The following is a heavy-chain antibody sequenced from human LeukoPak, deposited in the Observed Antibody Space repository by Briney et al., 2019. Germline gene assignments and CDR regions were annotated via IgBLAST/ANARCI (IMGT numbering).Heavy chain of an antibody. CDR1: GFTFSSYS. V-gene: IGHV3-21*01. J-gene: IGHJ4*02. D-gene: IGHD2-21*02. CDR2: ISSSSSYI. Sequence: GGSLRLSCAASGFTFSSYSMNWVRQAPGKGLEWVSSISSSSSYIYSAASVQRRFTISRDNAKHSLYLQMNSLRAEDTAVYYCAREVVVTCLDYWGQGTLVTVSS. CDR3: AREVVVTCLDY.